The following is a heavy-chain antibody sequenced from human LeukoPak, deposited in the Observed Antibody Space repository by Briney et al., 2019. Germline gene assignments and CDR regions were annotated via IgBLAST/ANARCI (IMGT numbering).Heavy chain of an antibody. V-gene: IGHV3-48*04. CDR3: ARDGGAFTFGGVVQGAFDI. CDR1: GFTFSSYS. D-gene: IGHD3-16*01. CDR2: ISSSSSTI. Sequence: PGGSLRLSCAASGFTFSSYSMNWVRQAPGKGLEWVSYISSSSSTIYYADSVKGRFTISRDNAKNSLYLQMNSLRAEDTAVYYCARDGGAFTFGGVVQGAFDIWGQGTMVTVSS. J-gene: IGHJ3*02.